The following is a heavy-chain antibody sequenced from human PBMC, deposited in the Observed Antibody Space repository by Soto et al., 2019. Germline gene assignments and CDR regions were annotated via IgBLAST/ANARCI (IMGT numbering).Heavy chain of an antibody. CDR1: GGSFSGYY. CDR3: ARVGRYYDFWSGYYRDKGYFDY. Sequence: PSETLSLTCAVYGGSFSGYYWSWIRQPPGKGLEWIGEINHSGSTNYNPSLKSRVTISVDTSKNQFSLKLSSVTAADTAVYYCARVGRYYDFWSGYYRDKGYFDYWGQGTLVTVSS. J-gene: IGHJ4*02. D-gene: IGHD3-3*01. CDR2: INHSGST. V-gene: IGHV4-34*01.